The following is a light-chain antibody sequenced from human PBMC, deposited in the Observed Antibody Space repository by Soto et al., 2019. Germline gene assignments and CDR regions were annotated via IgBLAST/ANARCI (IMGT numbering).Light chain of an antibody. CDR1: KSLLHSNGYNY. CDR3: MQALETPLFT. Sequence: VLTQSPLSLPVTPGEPASISCRSSKSLLHSNGYNYLDWYVQKPGQSPQLLIYLASNRASGVPDRFSGSGPGTDFTLKISRVEAEDVGVYYCMQALETPLFTFGPGTKVDIK. J-gene: IGKJ3*01. V-gene: IGKV2-28*01. CDR2: LAS.